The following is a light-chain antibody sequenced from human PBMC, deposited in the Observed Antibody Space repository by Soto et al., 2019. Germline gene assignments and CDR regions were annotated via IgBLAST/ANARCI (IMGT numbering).Light chain of an antibody. CDR1: QSVSSNY. CDR3: QQYGNSPTT. V-gene: IGKV3-20*01. J-gene: IGKJ2*01. Sequence: EIVLTQSPGTLSLSPGERATLSCRASQSVSSNYLAWYQQKAGQAPRLLIYGTASRATGIPDRFSGSGSGTDFTLTISRLEPEDFAMYYCQQYGNSPTTFGQGTKLEIK. CDR2: GTA.